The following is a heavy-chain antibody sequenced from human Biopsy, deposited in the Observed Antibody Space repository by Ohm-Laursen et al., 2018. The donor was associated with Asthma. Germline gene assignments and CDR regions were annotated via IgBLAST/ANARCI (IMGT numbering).Heavy chain of an antibody. V-gene: IGHV4-31*03. D-gene: IGHD6-19*01. CDR2: IHHSGTS. Sequence: SQTLSLTCTVSGDSITSGGCCWNWLRQHPGKGLEWIGHIHHSGTSYFNPSLKSRVSFSRDTSKNQFSLRLSSVTAADTAMYYCARIPRRSGSYFVDYWGQGTLVTVSS. J-gene: IGHJ4*02. CDR3: ARIPRRSGSYFVDY. CDR1: GDSITSGGCC.